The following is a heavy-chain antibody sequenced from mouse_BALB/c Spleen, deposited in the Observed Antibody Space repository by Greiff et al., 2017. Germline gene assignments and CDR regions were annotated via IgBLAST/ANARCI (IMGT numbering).Heavy chain of an antibody. V-gene: IGHV5-4*02. J-gene: IGHJ4*01. CDR2: ISDGGSYT. CDR3: ARSPYYGNSRYAMDY. D-gene: IGHD2-10*01. Sequence: EVQGVESGGGLVKPGGSLKLSCAASGFTFSDYYMYWVRQTPEKRLEWVATISDGGSYTYYPDSVKGRFTISRDNAKNNLYLQMSSLKSEDTAMYYCARSPYYGNSRYAMDYWGQGTSVTVSS. CDR1: GFTFSDYY.